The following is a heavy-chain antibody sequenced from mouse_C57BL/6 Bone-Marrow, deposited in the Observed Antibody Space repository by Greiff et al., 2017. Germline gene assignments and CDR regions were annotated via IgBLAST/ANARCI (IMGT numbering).Heavy chain of an antibody. CDR2: IDPSDSET. D-gene: IGHD2-2*01. Sequence: QVQLQQPGAELVRPGSSVKLSCKASGYTFTSYWMHWVKQRPIQGLEWIGNIDPSDSETHYNQKFKDKATLTVDNSSSTAYMQLSSLTSEDSAVYYCARTMVTGWYFDVWGTGTTVTVSS. CDR1: GYTFTSYW. V-gene: IGHV1-52*01. CDR3: ARTMVTGWYFDV. J-gene: IGHJ1*03.